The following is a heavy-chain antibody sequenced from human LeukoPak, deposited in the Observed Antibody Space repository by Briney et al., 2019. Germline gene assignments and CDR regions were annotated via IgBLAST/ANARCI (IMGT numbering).Heavy chain of an antibody. V-gene: IGHV4-59*12. CDR3: AREAGSIAAAGMFDY. D-gene: IGHD6-13*01. CDR2: IHNSGST. Sequence: SETLSLACTVSGASISNFYWSWIRQPPGKGLEWIGYIHNSGSTNYNPSLKSRVAISLDTSKNQFSLKLSSVTAADTAVYYCAREAGSIAAAGMFDYWGQGTLVTVSS. CDR1: GASISNFY. J-gene: IGHJ4*02.